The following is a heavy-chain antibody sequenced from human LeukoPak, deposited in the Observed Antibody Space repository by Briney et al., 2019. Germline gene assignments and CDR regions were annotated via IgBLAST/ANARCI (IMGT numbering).Heavy chain of an antibody. V-gene: IGHV3-30*18. J-gene: IGHJ4*02. CDR1: GFTFSSYG. Sequence: GRSLRLSCAASGFTFSSYGMHWVRQAPGKGLEWVAVISYDGSNKNYADSVKGRFTISRDNSKNTLYLQMNSLRAEDTAIYYCAKRPIFGELLYYFDYWGQGTLVTVSS. CDR3: AKRPIFGELLYYFDY. CDR2: ISYDGSNK. D-gene: IGHD3-10*01.